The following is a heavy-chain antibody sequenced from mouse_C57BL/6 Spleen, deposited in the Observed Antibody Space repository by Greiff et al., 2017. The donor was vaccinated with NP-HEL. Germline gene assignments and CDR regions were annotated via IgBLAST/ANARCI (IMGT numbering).Heavy chain of an antibody. CDR2: IYPSDSET. J-gene: IGHJ3*01. Sequence: QVQLQQPGAELVRPGSSVKLSCKASGYTFTSYWMDWVKQRPGQGLEWIGNIYPSDSETHYNQKFKDKATLTVDKSSSTAYMQLSSLTSEDAAVEVCARLGQGAWFAYWGQGTLVTVSA. D-gene: IGHD3-3*01. CDR3: ARLGQGAWFAY. CDR1: GYTFTSYW. V-gene: IGHV1-61*01.